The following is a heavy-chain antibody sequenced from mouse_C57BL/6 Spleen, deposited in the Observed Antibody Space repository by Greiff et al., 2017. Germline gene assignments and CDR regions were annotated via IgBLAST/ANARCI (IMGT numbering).Heavy chain of an antibody. Sequence: EVQLQQSGPELVKPGASVKIPCKASGYTFTDYNMDWVKQSHGKSLEWIGDINPNNGGTIYNQKFKGKATLTVDKSSSTAYMELRSLTSEDTAVYYCARSDGSSSRFAYWGQGTLVTVSA. CDR1: GYTFTDYN. D-gene: IGHD1-1*01. J-gene: IGHJ3*01. CDR3: ARSDGSSSRFAY. V-gene: IGHV1-18*01. CDR2: INPNNGGT.